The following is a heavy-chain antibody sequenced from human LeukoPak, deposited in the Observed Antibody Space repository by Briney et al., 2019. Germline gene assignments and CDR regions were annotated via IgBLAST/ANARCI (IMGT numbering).Heavy chain of an antibody. J-gene: IGHJ6*03. CDR2: SSYSGKN. Sequence: PSETLSLTCTVSGGSISSYYWTWIRQPPGKGLEWIGYSSYSGKNNHNPSLKSRVAISVDMSKNQISLNVSSVTAADTAVYYCARGNQSFYRNFFYYYMDVWGTGTTVTVSS. CDR1: GGSISSYY. D-gene: IGHD1-14*01. V-gene: IGHV4-59*01. CDR3: ARGNQSFYRNFFYYYMDV.